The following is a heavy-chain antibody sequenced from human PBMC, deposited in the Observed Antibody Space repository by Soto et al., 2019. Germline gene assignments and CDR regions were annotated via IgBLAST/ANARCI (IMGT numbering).Heavy chain of an antibody. CDR1: GFTFINYA. Sequence: GGSLRLSCAASGFTFINYAMSWVRQAPGEGLEWVSTISGNGANTHYADSVKGRFSISRDNSKNTLYIQMNSLRAEDTAVYYCAKDYGSSRYFFDYWGQGALVTVSS. V-gene: IGHV3-23*01. J-gene: IGHJ4*02. CDR3: AKDYGSSRYFFDY. CDR2: ISGNGANT. D-gene: IGHD6-19*01.